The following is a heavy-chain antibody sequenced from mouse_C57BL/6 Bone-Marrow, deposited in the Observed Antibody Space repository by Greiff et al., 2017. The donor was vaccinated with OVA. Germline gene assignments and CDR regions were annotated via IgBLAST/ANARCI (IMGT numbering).Heavy chain of an antibody. J-gene: IGHJ4*01. D-gene: IGHD1-1*01. Sequence: GQLQQPGAELVKPGASVNISCKASGYTFTSYWITWVKQRPGQGLEWIGDIYPGSGSTNYNEKFKSKATLTVDTSSSTAYMQLSSLTSEDSAVYYCARGRPITTVVAKAMDYWGQGTSVTVSS. CDR1: GYTFTSYW. V-gene: IGHV1-55*01. CDR3: ARGRPITTVVAKAMDY. CDR2: IYPGSGST.